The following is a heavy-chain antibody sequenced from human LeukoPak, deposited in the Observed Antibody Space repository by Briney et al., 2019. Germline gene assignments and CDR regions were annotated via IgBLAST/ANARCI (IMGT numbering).Heavy chain of an antibody. V-gene: IGHV3-9*01. D-gene: IGHD1-26*01. CDR1: GFTFDDYA. J-gene: IGHJ3*02. CDR2: ISWNSGSI. CDR3: ARDELLGAFDI. Sequence: GGSLRLSCAASGFTFDDYAMHWVRQAPGKGLEWVSGISWNSGSIGYADSVKGRFTISRDNAKNSLYLQMNSLRAEDTAVYYCARDELLGAFDIWGQGTMVTVSS.